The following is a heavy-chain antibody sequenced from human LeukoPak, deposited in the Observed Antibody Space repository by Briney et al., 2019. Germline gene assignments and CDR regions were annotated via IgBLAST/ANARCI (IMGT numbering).Heavy chain of an antibody. Sequence: PGRSLRLSCAASGLTFSNYGMHWVRQAPGKGLEWVAVIGYDGSDKYYADSVKGRFTISRDNSKNTLYLQMNSLRAEDTAVCYCARDLDSSFDIWGQGTMVTVSS. CDR1: GLTFSNYG. D-gene: IGHD3-9*01. CDR2: IGYDGSDK. CDR3: ARDLDSSFDI. V-gene: IGHV3-33*01. J-gene: IGHJ3*02.